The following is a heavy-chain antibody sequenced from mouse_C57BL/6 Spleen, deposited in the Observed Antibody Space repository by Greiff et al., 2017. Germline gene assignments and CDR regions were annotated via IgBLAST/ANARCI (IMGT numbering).Heavy chain of an antibody. CDR3: AREGAYLDY. Sequence: VQLQQSGPELVKPGASVKISCKASGYAFSSSWMNWVKQRPGKGLEWIGRIYPGDGGTNYNGKFKGKATLTADKSSSTAYMQLSSLTSEDSAVYFCAREGAYLDYWGQGTTLTVSS. V-gene: IGHV1-82*01. J-gene: IGHJ2*01. CDR1: GYAFSSSW. CDR2: IYPGDGGT.